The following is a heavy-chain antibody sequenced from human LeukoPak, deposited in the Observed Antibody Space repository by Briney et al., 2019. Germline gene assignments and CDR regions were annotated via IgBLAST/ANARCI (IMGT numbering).Heavy chain of an antibody. CDR2: INHSGST. Sequence: SETLSLTCAVYDGSFSGYYWSWIRQPPGKGLEWIGEINHSGSTNYNPSLKSRVTISVDTSKNQFSLKLSSVTAADTAVYYCARNFRYYDYVWGSYLAFDYWGQGTLVTVSS. V-gene: IGHV4-34*01. J-gene: IGHJ4*02. D-gene: IGHD3-16*02. CDR1: DGSFSGYY. CDR3: ARNFRYYDYVWGSYLAFDY.